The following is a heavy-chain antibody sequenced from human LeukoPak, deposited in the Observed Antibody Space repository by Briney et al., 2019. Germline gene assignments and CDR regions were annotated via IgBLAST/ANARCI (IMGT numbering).Heavy chain of an antibody. CDR2: NYPCCSDT. CDR3: GRRRGSGSYYMDPYFDS. D-gene: IGHD3-10*01. V-gene: IGHV5-51*01. CDR1: GYSFTSYW. J-gene: IGHJ4*02. Sequence: GESLKISCRGSGYSFTSYWIGWVRQMPGKGLELMVINYPCCSDTRYSPSFQGPVTISGDNSISTVYLQWSSLKASDTAMYYCGRRRGSGSYYMDPYFDSWGQGTLVTVSS.